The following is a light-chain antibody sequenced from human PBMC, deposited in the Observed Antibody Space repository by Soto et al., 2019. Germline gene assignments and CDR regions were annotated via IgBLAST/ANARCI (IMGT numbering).Light chain of an antibody. CDR2: GAS. CDR3: QQTDSIPLT. J-gene: IGKJ4*01. Sequence: DIQMTQSPSTLSGSVGDRVTITCRASQTISSWLAWYQQKPGKAPKLLIFGASTLQSGVPSRFSGGGSGTQFSLTISSLQPEDFATYYCQQTDSIPLTFGGGTQVEIK. CDR1: QTISSW. V-gene: IGKV1-12*01.